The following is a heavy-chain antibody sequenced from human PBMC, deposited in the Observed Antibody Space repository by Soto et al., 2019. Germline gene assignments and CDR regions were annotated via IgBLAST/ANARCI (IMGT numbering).Heavy chain of an antibody. J-gene: IGHJ2*01. CDR1: GFSVSSNY. Sequence: PGGSLRLSCAASGFSVSSNYMSWVRQAPGKGLEWVAVIYSGVGTYYADSVKGRFTISRDNSKNTLYLQMNSLRAEDTALYYCARDAVPDWYFDLWGRGTLVTVSS. V-gene: IGHV3-53*01. CDR3: ARDAVPDWYFDL. CDR2: IYSGVGT.